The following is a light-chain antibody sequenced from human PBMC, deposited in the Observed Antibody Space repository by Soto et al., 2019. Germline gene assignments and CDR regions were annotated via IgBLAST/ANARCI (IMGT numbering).Light chain of an antibody. Sequence: QSVLTQPPSASGTPGQRVTISCSGSSSNIGNWYQQLPGTAPKLLIYSNNQRPSGVPDRFSGSKSGTSASLAISGLQSEDEADYYCAAWDDSLNGYVFGTGTKVTVL. CDR3: AAWDDSLNGYV. V-gene: IGLV1-44*01. CDR1: SSNIG. CDR2: SNN. J-gene: IGLJ1*01.